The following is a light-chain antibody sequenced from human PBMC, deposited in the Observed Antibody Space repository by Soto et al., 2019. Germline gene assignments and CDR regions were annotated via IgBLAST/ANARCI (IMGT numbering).Light chain of an antibody. CDR1: QSISSY. CDR2: AAS. Sequence: DIQMTQSPSSLSASVRDRVTITCRASQSISSYLNWYQQKPGKAPNLLISAASTLQSGVPSRFSGGGSGTDFTLTITSLQPEDFATYYCQQSYSTPRTFGQGTKVDIK. J-gene: IGKJ1*01. CDR3: QQSYSTPRT. V-gene: IGKV1-39*01.